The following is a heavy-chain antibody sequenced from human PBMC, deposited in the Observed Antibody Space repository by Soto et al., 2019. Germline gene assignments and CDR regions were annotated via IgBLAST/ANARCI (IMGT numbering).Heavy chain of an antibody. V-gene: IGHV1-46*01. D-gene: IGHD3-22*01. J-gene: IGHJ4*02. CDR1: GYTFTSYY. Sequence: QVQLVQSGAEVKKPGASVKVSCKASGYTFTSYYMHWVRQAPGQGLEWMGIINPSGGSTSYAQKFQGRVTMTRDTSTSTVYMEPSSLRSEATAVYYCAREYDSSGYYYYFDYWGQGTLVTVSS. CDR3: AREYDSSGYYYYFDY. CDR2: INPSGGST.